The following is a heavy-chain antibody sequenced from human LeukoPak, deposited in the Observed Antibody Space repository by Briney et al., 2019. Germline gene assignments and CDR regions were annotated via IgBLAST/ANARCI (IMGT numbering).Heavy chain of an antibody. Sequence: KAGGSLSLSCAASGFTFSSYSMSWVRQPPGKGLEWVSSISSSSSYIYYADSVKGRFTISRDNAKNSLYLQMNSLSADDTAVYYCARGRTGSTSCYISWGQGTLVTVSS. J-gene: IGHJ4*02. CDR1: GFTFSSYS. D-gene: IGHD2-2*02. V-gene: IGHV3-21*04. CDR2: ISSSSSYI. CDR3: ARGRTGSTSCYIS.